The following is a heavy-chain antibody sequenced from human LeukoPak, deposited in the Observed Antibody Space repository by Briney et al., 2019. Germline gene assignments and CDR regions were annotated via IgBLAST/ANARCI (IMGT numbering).Heavy chain of an antibody. D-gene: IGHD3-9*01. V-gene: IGHV1-69*05. Sequence: SVKVSCKASGGTFSSYAISWVRQAPRQGLEWMGGIIPIFGTANYAQKFQGRVTITTDKSTSTAYMELSSLRSEDTAVYYCARWVGDILTARKTSYYYYGMDVWGQGTTVTVSS. CDR1: GGTFSSYA. CDR3: ARWVGDILTARKTSYYYYGMDV. CDR2: IIPIFGTA. J-gene: IGHJ6*02.